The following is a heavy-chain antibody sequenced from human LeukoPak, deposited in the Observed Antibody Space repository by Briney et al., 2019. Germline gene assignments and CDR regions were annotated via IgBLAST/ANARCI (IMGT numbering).Heavy chain of an antibody. CDR2: IKQDGSEK. J-gene: IGHJ6*02. V-gene: IGHV3-7*01. Sequence: PGGSLRLSCAASGFTFSSYWMSWVRQAPGKGLEWVANIKQDGSEKYYVDSVKGRFTISRDNARNSLYLQMNSLRAEDTAVYYCARSGYYPDYYDMDVWGQGTTVTVSS. CDR3: ARSGYYPDYYDMDV. D-gene: IGHD3-22*01. CDR1: GFTFSSYW.